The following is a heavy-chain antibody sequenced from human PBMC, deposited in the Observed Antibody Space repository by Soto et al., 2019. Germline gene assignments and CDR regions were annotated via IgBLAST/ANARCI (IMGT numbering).Heavy chain of an antibody. CDR3: AKGGYCSSTSCYGSYYYYMDV. CDR1: GFTFSSYA. D-gene: IGHD2-2*01. V-gene: IGHV3-23*01. J-gene: IGHJ6*03. Sequence: GGSLRLSCAASGFTFSSYAMSWVRQAPGKGLEWVSAISGSGGSTYYADSVKGRFTISRDNSKNTLYLQMNSLRAEDTAVYYCAKGGYCSSTSCYGSYYYYMDVWGKGTTVTVSS. CDR2: ISGSGGST.